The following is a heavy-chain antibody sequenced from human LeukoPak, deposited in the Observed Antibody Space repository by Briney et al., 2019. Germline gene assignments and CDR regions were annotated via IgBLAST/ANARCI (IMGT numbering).Heavy chain of an antibody. CDR2: IRDDGGEV. D-gene: IGHD1-26*01. CDR1: GFTFSSYW. J-gene: IGHJ4*02. V-gene: IGHV3-7*01. CDR3: ARDKPRGSYYGSIFDS. Sequence: PGGSLRLSCDASGFTFSSYWMSWVRQAPGKGLEWVANIRDDGGEVYYVDSVKGRFTISRDNAKSSLFLQMNSLRAEDAAVYYCARDKPRGSYYGSIFDSWGRGTLVTVSS.